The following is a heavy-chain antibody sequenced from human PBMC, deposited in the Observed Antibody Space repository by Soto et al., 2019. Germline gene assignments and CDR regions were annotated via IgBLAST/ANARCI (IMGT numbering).Heavy chain of an antibody. V-gene: IGHV4-39*01. J-gene: IGHJ6*02. Sequence: SETLSLTCTVSGASVSSSTYSWGWIRQSPGQGLEWIGTIYSSENTYYNPSLLSRVTISVDTSKNEFSLKLSSVTAADTAVYYCARLNGYCISTNCHGYYGMDVWGQGTTVT. CDR1: GASVSSSTYS. CDR3: ARLNGYCISTNCHGYYGMDV. CDR2: IYSSENT. D-gene: IGHD2-2*03.